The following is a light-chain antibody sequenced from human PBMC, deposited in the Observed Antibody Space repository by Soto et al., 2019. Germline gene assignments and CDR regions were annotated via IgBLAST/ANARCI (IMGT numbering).Light chain of an antibody. V-gene: IGLV1-40*01. J-gene: IGLJ2*01. CDR2: GNS. CDR1: SSKIGAGYD. CDR3: QSYDSSLSGSVV. Sequence: QSVLTQPPSVSGAPGQRVTISCTGSSSKIGAGYDVHWYQQLPGTAPKLLIYGNSNRPSGVPDRFSGSKSGTSASLAITGLQAEDEADYYGQSYDSSLSGSVVFGGGTKLTVL.